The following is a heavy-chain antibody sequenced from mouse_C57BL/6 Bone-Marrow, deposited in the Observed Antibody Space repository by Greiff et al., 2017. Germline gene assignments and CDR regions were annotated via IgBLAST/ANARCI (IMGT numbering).Heavy chain of an antibody. J-gene: IGHJ2*01. CDR1: GYTFTGYW. CDR2: ILPGSGST. CDR3: AKCPLYYYGSSY. V-gene: IGHV1-9*01. D-gene: IGHD1-1*01. Sequence: QVQLQQSGAELMKPGASVKLSCKATGYTFTGYWIEWVKQRPGHGLEWIGEILPGSGSTNYNEKFKGKATFTADTSSNTAYMQLSSLTTEDSSIYYCAKCPLYYYGSSYWGQGTTLTVSS.